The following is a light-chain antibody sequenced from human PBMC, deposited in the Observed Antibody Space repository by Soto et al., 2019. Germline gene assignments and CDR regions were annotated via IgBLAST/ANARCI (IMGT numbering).Light chain of an antibody. CDR2: AAS. Sequence: IQVTRCPSSLSASVGDRVTITCRASQSISSYLNWYQQKPGKAPKLLIYAASSLQSGVPSRFSGSGSGTDFTLTISSLQPEDFATYYCQQSYSTPQTFGQGTKV. J-gene: IGKJ1*01. CDR3: QQSYSTPQT. V-gene: IGKV1-39*01. CDR1: QSISSY.